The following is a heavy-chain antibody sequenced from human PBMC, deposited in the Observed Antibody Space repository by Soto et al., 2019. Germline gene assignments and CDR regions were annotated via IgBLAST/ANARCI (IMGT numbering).Heavy chain of an antibody. CDR3: ARTRIAAAYNPYYYYGMDS. V-gene: IGHV1-69*12. J-gene: IGHJ6*02. CDR1: AGTFSSYA. D-gene: IGHD6-13*01. CDR2: IIPMFGTT. Sequence: QVQLLQSGAEVKKPGSSVKVSCMTSAGTFSSYATSWVRQAPGQGLEWMGGIIPMFGTTNYSQNFQGRVTITADESTRIAYMELHSLRSEDTAVYYCARTRIAAAYNPYYYYGMDSWGLGTTVTVSS.